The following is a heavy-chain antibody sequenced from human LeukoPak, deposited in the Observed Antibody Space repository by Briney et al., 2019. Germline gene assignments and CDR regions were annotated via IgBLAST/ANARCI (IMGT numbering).Heavy chain of an antibody. CDR3: ARDEEYYYDSSGYPFDY. D-gene: IGHD3-22*01. J-gene: IGHJ4*02. CDR2: IWYDGSNK. Sequence: GRSLRLSCAASGFTFSSYGMHWVRQAPGKGLEWVAVIWYDGSNKYYADSVKGRFTTSRDNSKNTLYLQMNSLRAEDTAVYYCARDEEYYYDSSGYPFDYWGQGTLVTVSS. V-gene: IGHV3-33*01. CDR1: GFTFSSYG.